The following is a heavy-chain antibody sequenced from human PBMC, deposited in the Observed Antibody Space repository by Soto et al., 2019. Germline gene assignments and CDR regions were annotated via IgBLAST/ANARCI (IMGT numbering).Heavy chain of an antibody. CDR1: GFTFNAYG. CDR2: ISSDGSSK. V-gene: IGHV3-30*18. Sequence: QVQLVESGGGVVQPGRSLRLSCAASGFTFNAYGMHWVRQAPGKGLVWVAVISSDGSSKYYADSVQGRFTISRDNSKNTVALQMNSLRAEDTAVYYWVKDLRWSGYDLFDYWGQGVLVTVSS. J-gene: IGHJ4*02. D-gene: IGHD5-12*01. CDR3: VKDLRWSGYDLFDY.